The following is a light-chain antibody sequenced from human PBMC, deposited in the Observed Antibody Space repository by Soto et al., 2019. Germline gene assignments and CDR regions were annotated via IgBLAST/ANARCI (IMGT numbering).Light chain of an antibody. CDR2: EDN. V-gene: IGLV1-51*01. Sequence: QSVLTQPPSVSAAPGQKVTIYCSGSSSNIGSNFVSWYQQLPGTAPKLLIYEDNKRPSGIPDRFSGSKSGTSATPGITGLQTGDEADYYCGTWDSSLSAVFGGGTKVTVL. CDR1: SSNIGSNF. CDR3: GTWDSSLSAV. J-gene: IGLJ2*01.